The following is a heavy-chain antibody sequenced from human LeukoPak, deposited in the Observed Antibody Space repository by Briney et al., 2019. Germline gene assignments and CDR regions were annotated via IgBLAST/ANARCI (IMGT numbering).Heavy chain of an antibody. CDR3: ARGLSGWYYFDY. V-gene: IGHV3-30-3*01. J-gene: IGHJ4*02. Sequence: RRSLRLSCAASGFTFSSYTMHWVRQAPGKGLEWVAVISYDGSNKFYADSVKGRFTISRDNSKNTLYLQMNSLRAEDTAVYYCARGLSGWYYFDYWGQGTLVTVSS. D-gene: IGHD6-19*01. CDR2: ISYDGSNK. CDR1: GFTFSSYT.